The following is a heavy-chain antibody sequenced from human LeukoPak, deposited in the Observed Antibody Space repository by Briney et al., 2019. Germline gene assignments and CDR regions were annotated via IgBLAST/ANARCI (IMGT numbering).Heavy chain of an antibody. CDR2: ISPNVGST. V-gene: IGHV3-23*01. Sequence: GGSLRLSCAASGFTFSSYAMSWVRQTPGKGLEWVSTISPNVGSTYYADSVKGRFTISRDNSKNTLYLQMDSLRSEDTAVYSCACLPAVMPFDYWGQGTLVTVSS. J-gene: IGHJ4*02. CDR3: ACLPAVMPFDY. D-gene: IGHD2-2*01. CDR1: GFTFSSYA.